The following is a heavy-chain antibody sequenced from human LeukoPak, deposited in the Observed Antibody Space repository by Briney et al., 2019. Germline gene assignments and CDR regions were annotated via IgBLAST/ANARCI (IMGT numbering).Heavy chain of an antibody. V-gene: IGHV3-30*03. CDR3: AGPYLPGGFGVVTHNYYFDY. CDR2: ISYDGSNK. CDR1: GFTFSSYG. D-gene: IGHD3-3*01. J-gene: IGHJ4*02. Sequence: GGSLRLSCAASGFTFSSYGMHWVRQAPGKGLEWVAVISYDGSNKYYADSVKGRFTISRDNSKNTLYLQMNSLRAEDTAVYYCAGPYLPGGFGVVTHNYYFDYWGQGTLVTVSS.